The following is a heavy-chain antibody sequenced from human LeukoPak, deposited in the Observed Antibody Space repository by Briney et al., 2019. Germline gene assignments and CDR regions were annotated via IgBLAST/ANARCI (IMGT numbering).Heavy chain of an antibody. J-gene: IGHJ4*02. Sequence: GGSLRLSCAASGFTFSSYAMHWVRQAPGKGLEWVAVISYDGSNKYYADSVKGRFTISRDNSKNTLYLQMNSLRAEDTAVYYCACTYGDYGLGGYWGQGTLVTVSS. CDR2: ISYDGSNK. D-gene: IGHD4-17*01. CDR3: ACTYGDYGLGGY. CDR1: GFTFSSYA. V-gene: IGHV3-30*04.